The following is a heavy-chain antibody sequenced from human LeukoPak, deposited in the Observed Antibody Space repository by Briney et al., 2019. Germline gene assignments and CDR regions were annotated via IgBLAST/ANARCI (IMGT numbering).Heavy chain of an antibody. CDR3: ARANYYDSRAGSFDI. CDR2: TGTAGDT. CDR1: GFTFSSYD. D-gene: IGHD3-22*01. V-gene: IGHV3-13*01. Sequence: GGSLRLSCAASGFTFSSYDMHWVRQATGKGLEWVSATGTAGDTYYPGSVKGRFTISRENAKNSLYLQMNSLRAGDTAVYYCARANYYDSRAGSFDIWGQGTMVTVSS. J-gene: IGHJ3*02.